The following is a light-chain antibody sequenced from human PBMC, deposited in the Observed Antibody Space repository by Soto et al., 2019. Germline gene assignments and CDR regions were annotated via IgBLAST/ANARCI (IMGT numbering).Light chain of an antibody. CDR1: ISDVGGYNY. Sequence: QSALTQPPSASGSLGQSVTISCTGTISDVGGYNYVSWHQQHPGKAPKVMIYEVTKRPPGGRDRFSGSKSGNTASLTVSGLQAEDEDDYYCSSFAGGGNPVLLGGGTKLTVL. V-gene: IGLV2-8*01. J-gene: IGLJ2*01. CDR2: EVT. CDR3: SSFAGGGNPVL.